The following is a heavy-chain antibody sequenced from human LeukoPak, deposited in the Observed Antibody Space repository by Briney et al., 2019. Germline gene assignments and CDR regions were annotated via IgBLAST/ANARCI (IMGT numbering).Heavy chain of an antibody. CDR3: ARNLYYYDSSGYYYY. J-gene: IGHJ4*02. V-gene: IGHV3-30*03. D-gene: IGHD3-22*01. CDR2: ISYDGSNK. Sequence: GGSLRLSCAASGFTFSSYGMHWVRQAPGKGLEWVAVISYDGSNKYYADSVKGRFTISRDNSKNTLYLQMNSLRAEDTAVYYCARNLYYYDSSGYYYYWGQGTLVTVSS. CDR1: GFTFSSYG.